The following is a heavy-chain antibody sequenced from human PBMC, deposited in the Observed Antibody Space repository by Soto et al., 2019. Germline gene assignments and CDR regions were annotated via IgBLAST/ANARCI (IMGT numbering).Heavy chain of an antibody. CDR1: GFTFSSYS. Sequence: GGSLRLSCAASGFTFSSYSMNWVRQAPGKGLEWLSYISSSISTMHYADSVKGRFTISRDNAKNSLYLQINSLRDEDKAVYYCAREVRDTAVADFDYWGQGTLVTVSS. J-gene: IGHJ4*02. CDR2: ISSSISTM. CDR3: AREVRDTAVADFDY. D-gene: IGHD5-18*01. V-gene: IGHV3-48*02.